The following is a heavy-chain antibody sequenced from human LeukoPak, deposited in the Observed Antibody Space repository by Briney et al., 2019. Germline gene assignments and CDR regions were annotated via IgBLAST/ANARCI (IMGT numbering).Heavy chain of an antibody. Sequence: GASVKVSCKASGYTFTSYYMHWVRQAPGEGLEWMGIINPSGGSTSYAQKFQGRVTMTRNSSISTAYLELSSLRSDDTAVYYCARKFLGSRGYYFDYWGQGTLVTVSS. V-gene: IGHV1-46*01. CDR3: ARKFLGSRGYYFDY. CDR1: GYTFTSYY. CDR2: INPSGGST. J-gene: IGHJ4*02. D-gene: IGHD3-10*01.